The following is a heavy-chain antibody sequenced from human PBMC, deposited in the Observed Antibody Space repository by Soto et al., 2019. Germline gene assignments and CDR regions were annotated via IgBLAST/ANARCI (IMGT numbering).Heavy chain of an antibody. CDR3: TRGDYGGNFFGGIDY. CDR1: GFTVSSNY. D-gene: IGHD4-17*01. V-gene: IGHV3-66*01. Sequence: GGSLRLSCAASGFTVSSNYMSWVRQAPGKGLEWVSVIYSGGSTYYADSVKGRFTISRDNSKNTLYLQMNSLKTEDTAVYYCTRGDYGGNFFGGIDYWGQGTLVTVSS. J-gene: IGHJ4*02. CDR2: IYSGGST.